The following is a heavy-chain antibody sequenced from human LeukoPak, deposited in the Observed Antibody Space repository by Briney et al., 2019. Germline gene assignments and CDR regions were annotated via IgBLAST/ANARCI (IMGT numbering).Heavy chain of an antibody. CDR1: GFTFSSNA. Sequence: GGSLRLSCAASGFTFSSNAMTWVRQAPGKGLEWVSAIHGSDDNTHYADSVKGRFTISRDKSKNTLYLQMNSLRADDTAVYYCAKAMVRGVIQSWGQGTLVTVSS. D-gene: IGHD3-10*01. CDR3: AKAMVRGVIQS. V-gene: IGHV3-23*01. CDR2: IHGSDDNT. J-gene: IGHJ5*02.